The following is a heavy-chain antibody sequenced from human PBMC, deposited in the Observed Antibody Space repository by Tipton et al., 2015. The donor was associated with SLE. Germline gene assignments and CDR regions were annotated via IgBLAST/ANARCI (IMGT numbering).Heavy chain of an antibody. J-gene: IGHJ4*02. Sequence: QVQLVQSGAEVKKPGASVKVSCKASGYTFTSYGISWVRQAPGQGLEWMGWISAYNGNTNYAQKLQGRVTMTTDTSTSTAYMELRSLRSDDTAVYYCARDDWPYYYDSSGYYADYWGQGTLVTVSS. V-gene: IGHV1-18*01. CDR2: ISAYNGNT. CDR1: GYTFTSYG. D-gene: IGHD3-22*01. CDR3: ARDDWPYYYDSSGYYADY.